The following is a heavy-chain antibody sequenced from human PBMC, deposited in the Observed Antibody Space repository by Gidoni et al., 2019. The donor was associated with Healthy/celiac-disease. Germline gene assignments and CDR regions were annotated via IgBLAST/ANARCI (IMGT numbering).Heavy chain of an antibody. J-gene: IGHJ3*02. Sequence: EVQLVESGGGLVQPGGSLSLSCAASGCTFSSYWMHWVRQAQGKGLVWVSRINRDGSSTSYADSVKGRCTISRDNAKNTLYLQMNSLRAEDTAVYYCARGCEGDRSDDAFDIWGQGTMVTVSS. D-gene: IGHD3-16*01. CDR3: ARGCEGDRSDDAFDI. V-gene: IGHV3-74*01. CDR1: GCTFSSYW. CDR2: INRDGSST.